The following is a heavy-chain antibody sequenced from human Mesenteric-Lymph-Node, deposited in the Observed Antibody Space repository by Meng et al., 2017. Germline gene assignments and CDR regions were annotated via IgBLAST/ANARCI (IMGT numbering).Heavy chain of an antibody. J-gene: IGHJ5*02. CDR1: VGSFSGYY. CDR3: ARGNWRSKGGFDP. D-gene: IGHD3-16*01. Sequence: VDLQDASPGLAKPADSLPPPGSVYVGSFSGYYWSWIRQPPGKGLEWIGNINHSGSTNYIPSLKSRVTISVDTSKNQFSLKLSSVTAAYTAVYYCARGNWRSKGGFDPWGQGTLVTVSS. CDR2: INHSGST. V-gene: IGHV4-34*01.